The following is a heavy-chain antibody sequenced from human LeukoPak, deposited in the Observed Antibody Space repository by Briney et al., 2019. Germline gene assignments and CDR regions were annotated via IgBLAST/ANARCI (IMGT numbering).Heavy chain of an antibody. J-gene: IGHJ4*02. D-gene: IGHD3-16*01. CDR1: GGSFSGYY. Sequence: SETLSLTCAVYGGSFSGYYWSWIRQPPGKGLEWIGEINHSGSTNYNPSLKSRVTISVDTSKNQFSPKLSSVTAADTAVYYCARGYPGRYVDYWGQGTLVTVSS. CDR2: INHSGST. CDR3: ARGYPGRYVDY. V-gene: IGHV4-34*01.